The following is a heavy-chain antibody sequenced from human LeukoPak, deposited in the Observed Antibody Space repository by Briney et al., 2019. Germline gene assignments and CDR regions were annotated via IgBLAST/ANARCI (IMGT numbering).Heavy chain of an antibody. J-gene: IGHJ4*02. V-gene: IGHV3-48*01. CDR1: GFTFSSYA. CDR3: AKDQEGGFDY. D-gene: IGHD2-15*01. Sequence: GGSLRLSCAASGFTFSSYAMSWVRQAPGKGLEWVSYISSSGSTIYYADSVKGRFTISRDNSKNTLYLQMNSLRAEDTAVYYCAKDQEGGFDYWGQGTLVTVSS. CDR2: ISSSGSTI.